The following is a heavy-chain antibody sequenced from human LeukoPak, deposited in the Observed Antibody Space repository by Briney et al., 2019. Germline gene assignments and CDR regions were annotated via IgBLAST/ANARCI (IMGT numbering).Heavy chain of an antibody. J-gene: IGHJ5*02. V-gene: IGHV4-59*01. CDR3: ARSRAFNSGAFDP. CDR1: GDSIRTNF. CDR2: IYYSGDT. Sequence: SETLSLTCTVSGDSIRTNFWSWVRQPPGKGLEWIGYIYYSGDTSYNPSLKGRVTISIDPSKNQFSLRLNSVTAADTAVYYCARSRAFNSGAFDPWGQGSLVTVSS. D-gene: IGHD1-26*01.